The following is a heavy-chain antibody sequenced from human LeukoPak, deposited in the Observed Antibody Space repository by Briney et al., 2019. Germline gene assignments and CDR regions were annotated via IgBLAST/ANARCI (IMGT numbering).Heavy chain of an antibody. CDR2: ISGSGGST. CDR1: GFTFSSYA. Sequence: PGGSLRLSCAASGFTFSSYAMSWVRQAPGKGLEWVSAISGSGGSTYYADSVKGRFTISRDNSKNTLYLQMNSLRAEDTAVYYCAKPFLNDILTGGGAFDIWGQGTMVTVSS. CDR3: AKPFLNDILTGGGAFDI. J-gene: IGHJ3*02. D-gene: IGHD3-9*01. V-gene: IGHV3-23*01.